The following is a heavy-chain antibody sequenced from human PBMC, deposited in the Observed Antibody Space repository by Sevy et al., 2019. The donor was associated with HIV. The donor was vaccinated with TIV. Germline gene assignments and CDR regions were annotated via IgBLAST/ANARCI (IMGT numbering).Heavy chain of an antibody. CDR1: GFTFNSYA. V-gene: IGHV3-30-3*01. CDR2: ISFDGSNK. CDR3: ARGYYDSSGYYYFDY. J-gene: IGHJ4*02. D-gene: IGHD3-22*01. Sequence: GGSLRLSCAASGFTFNSYAMHWVRQDPGKGLEWVAVISFDGSNKYYADSVRRRFTISRDNSKNTLYLQMNSLRAEDKAVYYCARGYYDSSGYYYFDYWGQGTLVTVSS.